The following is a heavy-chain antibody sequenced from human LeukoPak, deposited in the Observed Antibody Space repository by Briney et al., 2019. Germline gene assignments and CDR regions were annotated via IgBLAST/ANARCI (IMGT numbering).Heavy chain of an antibody. J-gene: IGHJ4*02. V-gene: IGHV3-7*01. CDR1: GLTFSSSW. D-gene: IGHD1-26*01. CDR2: IKEDASET. CDR3: TRGSPLDY. Sequence: PGGSLRLSCAASGLTFSSSWMTWVCQAPGKGLEWVANIKEDASETNYVGSAMGRFAISRDNAKNTLYLQMSSLRVEDTAIYYCTRGSPLDYWGQGTQVTVSS.